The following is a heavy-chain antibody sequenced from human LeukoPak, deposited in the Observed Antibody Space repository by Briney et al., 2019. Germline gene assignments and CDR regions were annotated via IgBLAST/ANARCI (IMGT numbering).Heavy chain of an antibody. CDR2: MNPNSGNT. CDR3: ARGLGYSSSWCDWFDP. V-gene: IGHV1-8*01. D-gene: IGHD6-13*01. J-gene: IGHJ5*02. Sequence: ASVKRSCKASGYTFTSYDINWVREATGQGLEWMGWMNPNSGNTGYAQKFQGRVTMTRNTSISTAYMELSSLRSEDTAVYYCARGLGYSSSWCDWFDPWGQGTLVTVSS. CDR1: GYTFTSYD.